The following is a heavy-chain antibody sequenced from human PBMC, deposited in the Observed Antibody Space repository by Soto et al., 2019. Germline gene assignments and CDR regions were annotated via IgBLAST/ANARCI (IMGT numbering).Heavy chain of an antibody. V-gene: IGHV3-33*01. CDR2: VHYDGTKK. CDR3: ARETSYDFWSGPQTMDV. D-gene: IGHD3-3*01. J-gene: IGHJ6*02. Sequence: GGSLRLSCAPSGFTFSSYVMHWVRQAPGKGLEWVAVVHYDGTKKYYADSVRGRFTISRDNSENILYLQMNSLRPDDTAVYFCARETSYDFWSGPQTMDVWGQGTTVTVSS. CDR1: GFTFSSYV.